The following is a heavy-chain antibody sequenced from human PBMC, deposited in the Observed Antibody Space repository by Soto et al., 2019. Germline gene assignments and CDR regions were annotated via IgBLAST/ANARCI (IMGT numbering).Heavy chain of an antibody. CDR1: GGSFSGYY. V-gene: IGHV4-34*01. CDR3: ARGSAAAVNFDY. D-gene: IGHD6-13*01. CDR2: INHSGST. J-gene: IGHJ4*02. Sequence: LSLTCAVYGGSFSGYYWSWIRQPPGKGLEWIGEINHSGSTNYNPSLKSRVTISVDTSKNQFSLKLGSVTAADTAVYYCARGSAAAVNFDYWGQGTLVTVSS.